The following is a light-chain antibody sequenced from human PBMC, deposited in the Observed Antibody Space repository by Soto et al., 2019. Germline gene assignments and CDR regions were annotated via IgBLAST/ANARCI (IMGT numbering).Light chain of an antibody. J-gene: IGLJ1*01. V-gene: IGLV2-14*01. CDR2: EVS. CDR1: SSDVGFYNY. Sequence: LTQPASVSGSPGQSITISCTGTSSDVGFYNYVSWYQQHPGKAPKLMIYEVSNRPSGVSNRFSGSKSGNTASLTISGLQAEDEADYYCSSYRSSSTLYVFGTGTKVTVL. CDR3: SSYRSSSTLYV.